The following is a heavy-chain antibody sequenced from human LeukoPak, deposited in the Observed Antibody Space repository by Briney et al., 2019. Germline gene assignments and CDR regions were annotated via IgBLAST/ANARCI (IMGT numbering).Heavy chain of an antibody. Sequence: GGSLRLSCAASGFPFSRHAMSWVRQPPGKGLEWVSAISNGKTYYADSVRGRFTISRDHSKNTVYLQMNSLRDEDTALYYCVREAGYCASVCLKSNWFDPWGQGTLVTVSS. V-gene: IGHV3-23*01. CDR3: VREAGYCASVCLKSNWFDP. D-gene: IGHD2-21*02. J-gene: IGHJ5*02. CDR2: ISNGKT. CDR1: GFPFSRHA.